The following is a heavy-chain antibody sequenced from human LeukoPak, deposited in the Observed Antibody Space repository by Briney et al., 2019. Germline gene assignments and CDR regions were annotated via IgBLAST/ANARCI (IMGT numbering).Heavy chain of an antibody. J-gene: IGHJ3*02. CDR2: IYTSGST. D-gene: IGHD2-2*01. CDR1: GGSISSYY. CDR3: ARGCSSTSCYGYDAFDI. Sequence: PSETLSLTCTVSGGSISSYYWSWIRQPAGKGLEWIGRIYTSGSTNYNPSLKSRVTMSVDTSKNQFSLKLSSVTAADTAVYYCARGCSSTSCYGYDAFDIWGQGTMVTVSS. V-gene: IGHV4-4*07.